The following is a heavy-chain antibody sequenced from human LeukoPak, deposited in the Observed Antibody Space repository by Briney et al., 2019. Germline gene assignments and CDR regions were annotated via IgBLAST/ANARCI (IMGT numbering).Heavy chain of an antibody. Sequence: GGSLRLSCASCGLTFSGESMSWVRRAPGKWLKWVSSISSSSSSIFYADSVKGRFTISRDNAKNSLYLQMNSLRAEDTAVYYCAAQWLVRVNIWGQGTMVTVSS. CDR2: ISSSSSSI. CDR3: AAQWLVRVNI. D-gene: IGHD6-19*01. V-gene: IGHV3-21*01. J-gene: IGHJ3*02. CDR1: GLTFSGES.